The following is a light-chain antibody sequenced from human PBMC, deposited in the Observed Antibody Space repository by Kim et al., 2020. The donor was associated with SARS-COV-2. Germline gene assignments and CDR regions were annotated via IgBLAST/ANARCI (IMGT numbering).Light chain of an antibody. CDR3: QAWDSNSNWV. CDR1: KLGDRY. V-gene: IGLV3-1*01. CDR2: QDD. Sequence: SYELTQPPSVAVSPGQTASITCSGNKLGDRYVCWYQHRSDQSPVLVIYQDDQRPSGIAERFSGSNSGNTATLTISGTQAMDEADYYCQAWDSNSNWVFGG. J-gene: IGLJ3*02.